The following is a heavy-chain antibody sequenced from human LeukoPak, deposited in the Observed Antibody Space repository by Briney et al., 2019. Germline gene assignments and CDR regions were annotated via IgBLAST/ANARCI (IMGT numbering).Heavy chain of an antibody. Sequence: ASVKVSCTSSGGTLRGDAIRWVRQAPGQGLEWMGGIIPMFGAPTYAQTFQGRVTITADDSATTVYMELSSLRSEDTAVYYCATLNVMTYYDNSGDYYYYMDVWGKGTTVTISS. CDR2: IIPMFGAP. V-gene: IGHV1-69*01. CDR3: ATLNVMTYYDNSGDYYYYMDV. D-gene: IGHD3-22*01. CDR1: GGTLRGDA. J-gene: IGHJ6*03.